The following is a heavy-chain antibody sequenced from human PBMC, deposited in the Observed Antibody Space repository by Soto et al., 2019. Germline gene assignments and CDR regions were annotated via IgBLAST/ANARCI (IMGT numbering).Heavy chain of an antibody. V-gene: IGHV3-9*01. D-gene: IGHD3-10*01. Sequence: PGGSLRLSCAASGFTFYDYAMHWVRQAPGKGLEWVSGINWNSGSIGYADSVKGRFTISRDNAKTSLYLQMNSLRAEDTALYYCAKDRGSGSYAANYYYYGMDVWGQGTTVTVSS. J-gene: IGHJ6*02. CDR3: AKDRGSGSYAANYYYYGMDV. CDR2: INWNSGSI. CDR1: GFTFYDYA.